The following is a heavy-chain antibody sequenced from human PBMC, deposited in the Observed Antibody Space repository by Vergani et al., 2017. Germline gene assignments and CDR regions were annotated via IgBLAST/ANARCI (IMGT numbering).Heavy chain of an antibody. J-gene: IGHJ3*02. V-gene: IGHV4-31*03. CDR3: ARDPQDDVFDI. D-gene: IGHD1-1*01. Sequence: QVQLQESGPGLVKPSQTLSLTCTVSGGSISSGGYYWSWIRQHPGKGLGWIGYIYYSGRTYYNPSLTSRVTISVDTSKNQFSLKVSSVTAADTAVYYCARDPQDDVFDIWGQGTMVTVSS. CDR2: IYYSGRT. CDR1: GGSISSGGYY.